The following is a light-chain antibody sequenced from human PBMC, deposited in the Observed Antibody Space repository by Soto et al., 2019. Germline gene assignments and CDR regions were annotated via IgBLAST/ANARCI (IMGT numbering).Light chain of an antibody. CDR1: QGISNY. V-gene: IGKV1-27*01. Sequence: DIQMTQSPSSLSASVGDRVTITCRASQGISNYLAWYQQKPGEVPKLLIYAASTLQLGVPSRFSGSGSGTDFTLTISSLQPEDVASYCCLNYLTAPWTFGQGTKVEIK. CDR3: LNYLTAPWT. J-gene: IGKJ1*01. CDR2: AAS.